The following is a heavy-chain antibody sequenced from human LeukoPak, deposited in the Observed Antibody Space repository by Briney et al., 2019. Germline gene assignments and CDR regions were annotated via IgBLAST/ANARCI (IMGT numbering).Heavy chain of an antibody. Sequence: GGSLRLSCAASGFTFSSYGMHWVRQAPGKGLEWVAVISYDGSNKYYADSVKGRFTISRDNSKNTLYLQMNSLRAEDTAVYYCAKSMGSWYDYWGQGTLVTVSS. CDR3: AKSMGSWYDY. D-gene: IGHD6-13*01. CDR1: GFTFSSYG. V-gene: IGHV3-30*18. CDR2: ISYDGSNK. J-gene: IGHJ4*02.